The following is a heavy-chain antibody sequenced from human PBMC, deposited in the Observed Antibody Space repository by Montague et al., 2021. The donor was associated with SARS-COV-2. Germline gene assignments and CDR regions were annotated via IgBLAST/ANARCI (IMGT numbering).Heavy chain of an antibody. D-gene: IGHD6-19*01. Sequence: TLSLTCTVSGGSISSGSYYWIWIRPPAGKGLEWIGRISISGSTNSNPSLQSRVTISVDTSKNQFSLKLSSVTAADTAVYYCARDIAVAGRFDYWGQGTLVTVSS. CDR2: ISISGST. CDR3: ARDIAVAGRFDY. CDR1: GGSISSGSYY. V-gene: IGHV4-61*02. J-gene: IGHJ4*02.